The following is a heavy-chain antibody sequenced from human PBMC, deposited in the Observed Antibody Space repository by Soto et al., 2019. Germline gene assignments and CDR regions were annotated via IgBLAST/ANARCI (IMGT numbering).Heavy chain of an antibody. CDR1: GYTFTSYA. V-gene: IGHV1-3*01. J-gene: IGHJ6*02. D-gene: IGHD3-10*01. CDR3: ARDLITMVRGVNMDV. Sequence: GASVKVSCKASGYTFTSYAMHWVRQAPGQRLEWMGWINARNGNTKYSQKFQGRVTITRDTSASTAYMELSSLRSEDTAVYYCARDLITMVRGVNMDVWGQGTTVTVSS. CDR2: INARNGNT.